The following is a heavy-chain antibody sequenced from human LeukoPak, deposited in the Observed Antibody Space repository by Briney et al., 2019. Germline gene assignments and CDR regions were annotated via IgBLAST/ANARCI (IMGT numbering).Heavy chain of an antibody. J-gene: IGHJ6*02. CDR2: IWYDGSNK. CDR1: GFTFSSYG. D-gene: IGHD3-10*01. CDR3: ARDSHGSGSYYYYGMDV. V-gene: IGHV3-33*01. Sequence: GGSLRLSCAASGFTFSSYGMHWVRQAPGKGLEWAAVIWYDGSNKYYADSVKGRFTISRDNSKNTLYLQMNSLRAEDTAVYYCARDSHGSGSYYYYGMDVWGQGTTVTVSS.